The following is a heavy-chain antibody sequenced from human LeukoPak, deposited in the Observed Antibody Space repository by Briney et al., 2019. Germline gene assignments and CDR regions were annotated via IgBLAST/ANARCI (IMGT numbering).Heavy chain of an antibody. CDR3: ARAPLGMWELLSYYFDY. D-gene: IGHD1-26*01. CDR1: GFTFSSYW. J-gene: IGHJ4*02. Sequence: GGSLRLSCAASGFTFSSYWMSWVRQAPGKGLEWVSSISSSSSYIYYADSVKGRFTISRDNAKNSLYLQMNSLRAEDTAVYYCARAPLGMWELLSYYFDYWGQGTLVTVSS. V-gene: IGHV3-21*01. CDR2: ISSSSSYI.